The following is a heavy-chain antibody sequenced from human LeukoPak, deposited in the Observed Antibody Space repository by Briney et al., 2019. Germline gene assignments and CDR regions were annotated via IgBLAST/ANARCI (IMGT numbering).Heavy chain of an antibody. D-gene: IGHD3-10*01. CDR3: ARRATYYYGSGSYYNVRYFDY. CDR2: INHSGST. CDR1: GGSFSGYY. V-gene: IGHV4-34*01. J-gene: IGHJ4*02. Sequence: PSETLSLTCAVYGGSFSGYYWSWIRQPPGKGLEWIGEINHSGSTNYNPSLKSRVTISVDTSKNQFSLKLSSVTAADTAVYYCARRATYYYGSGSYYNVRYFDYWGQGTLVTVSS.